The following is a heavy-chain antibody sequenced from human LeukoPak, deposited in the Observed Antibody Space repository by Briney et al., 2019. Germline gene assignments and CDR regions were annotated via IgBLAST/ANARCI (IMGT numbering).Heavy chain of an antibody. J-gene: IGHJ4*02. CDR1: GFTFSSYS. Sequence: GGSLRLSCAASGFTFSSYSMNWVRQAPGKGLEWVSSISSSSYIYYADSVKGRFTISRDNAKNSLYLQMNSLRAEDTALYYCARDPGHDSSGYFLVWGQGTLVTVSS. V-gene: IGHV3-21*04. CDR3: ARDPGHDSSGYFLV. CDR2: ISSSSYI. D-gene: IGHD3-22*01.